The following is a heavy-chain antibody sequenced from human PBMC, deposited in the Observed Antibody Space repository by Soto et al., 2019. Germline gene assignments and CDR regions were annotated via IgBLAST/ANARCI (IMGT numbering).Heavy chain of an antibody. CDR3: ARRYYYGSSGYISARFDP. J-gene: IGHJ5*02. V-gene: IGHV1-69*01. D-gene: IGHD3-22*01. Sequence: QVQLVQSGAEVKKPGSSVKVSCKASGGTFSSYAISWVRQAPGQGLEWMGGIIPIFGTANYAQKFQGRVTMSADESTRTAYMELSSLRSEDTAVYYCARRYYYGSSGYISARFDPWGQGTLVTVSS. CDR1: GGTFSSYA. CDR2: IIPIFGTA.